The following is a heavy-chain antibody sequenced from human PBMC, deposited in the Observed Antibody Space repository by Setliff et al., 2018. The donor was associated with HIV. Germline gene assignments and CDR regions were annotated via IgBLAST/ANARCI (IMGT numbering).Heavy chain of an antibody. V-gene: IGHV1-24*01. D-gene: IGHD6-19*01. CDR1: GFTLNELS. CDR3: ATHPPYRSAWYMRS. J-gene: IGHJ5*02. Sequence: GASVKVSCKISGFTLNELSIQWVRQAPAKGLEWMGGFDPEAGEIIYAQKFQGRVTTTKDTSTDTAYMDLSSLRSEDTAVYYCATHPPYRSAWYMRSWGQGTLVTVSS. CDR2: FDPEAGEI.